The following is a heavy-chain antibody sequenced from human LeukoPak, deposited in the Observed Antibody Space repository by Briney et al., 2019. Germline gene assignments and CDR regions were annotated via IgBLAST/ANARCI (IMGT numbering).Heavy chain of an antibody. CDR1: GGSINSYY. V-gene: IGHV4-59*08. J-gene: IGHJ6*03. CDR2: IFYSGST. D-gene: IGHD4-11*01. Sequence: PSETLSLTCTVSGGSINSYYWTWIRQPPGKGLEWIGYIFYSGSTNYNPSLKSRVTISVDTSKNQFSLKLSSVTAADTAVYYCARYTVITHYYYYYYMDVWGKGTTVTVSS. CDR3: ARYTVITHYYYYYYMDV.